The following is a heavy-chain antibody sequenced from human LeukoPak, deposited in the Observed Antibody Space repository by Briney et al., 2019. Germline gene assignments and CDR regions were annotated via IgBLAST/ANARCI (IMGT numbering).Heavy chain of an antibody. J-gene: IGHJ4*02. CDR3: AKDGRFVVVTATTFDH. CDR1: GFTFSNFW. Sequence: GGSLRLSCTASGFTFSNFWMGWVRQAPGKGLEWVANIKQDETEKFYLGSVKGRFTISRDNSKNTLYLQMNSLRAEDTAVYYCAKDGRFVVVTATTFDHWGQGTLVTVSS. V-gene: IGHV3-7*03. D-gene: IGHD2-21*02. CDR2: IKQDETEK.